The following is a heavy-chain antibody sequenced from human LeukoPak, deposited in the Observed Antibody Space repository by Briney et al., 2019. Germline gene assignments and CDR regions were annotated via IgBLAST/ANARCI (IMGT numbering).Heavy chain of an antibody. CDR3: ARGQLPFI. D-gene: IGHD3-16*02. Sequence: SETLSLTCAVYGGSFSGYYWSWIRQPPGKGLEWIGEINHSGSTNYNPSLKSRVAISVDTSKNQFSLKLSSVTAADTAVYYCARGQLPFIWGQGTMVTVSS. J-gene: IGHJ3*02. CDR1: GGSFSGYY. V-gene: IGHV4-34*01. CDR2: INHSGST.